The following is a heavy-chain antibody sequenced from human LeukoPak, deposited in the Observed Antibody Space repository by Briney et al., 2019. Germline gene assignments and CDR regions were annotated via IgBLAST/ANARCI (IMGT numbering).Heavy chain of an antibody. CDR1: GFKFSSYW. Sequence: PGGSLRLSCAVSGFKFSSYWMNWVRQVPVKGLVWVAHINTNGDSANYADSVKGRFTISRDNAKSTLSLQMNSLRAEDTAIYYCVRDNAYTFDYWGQGTLVTVSS. CDR2: INTNGDSA. CDR3: VRDNAYTFDY. J-gene: IGHJ4*01. D-gene: IGHD5-24*01. V-gene: IGHV3-74*01.